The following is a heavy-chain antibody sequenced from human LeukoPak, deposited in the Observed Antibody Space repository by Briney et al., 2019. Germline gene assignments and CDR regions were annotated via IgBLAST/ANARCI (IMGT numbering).Heavy chain of an antibody. CDR1: GFIFSNYA. J-gene: IGHJ4*02. CDR2: ISGSGGST. CDR3: AKDLGYTSGWSVY. V-gene: IGHV3-23*01. D-gene: IGHD6-19*01. Sequence: GSLRLSCAASGFIFSNYAMSWVRQAPGKGLEWVSGISGSGGSTYYADSVKGRFTISRDNSKNTLYLQMNSLRAEDTAVYYCAKDLGYTSGWSVYWGQGTLVTVSP.